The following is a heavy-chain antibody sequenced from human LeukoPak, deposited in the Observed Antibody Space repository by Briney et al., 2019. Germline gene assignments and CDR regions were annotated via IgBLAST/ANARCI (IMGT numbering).Heavy chain of an antibody. D-gene: IGHD5-12*01. Sequence: GASVKVSCKASGYTFTGYYMHWVRQAPGQGLEWMGWINPNSGGTNYAQKFQGRVTMTRDMSTSTVYMELSSLRSEDTAVYYCAREIGYSGYDYSDYWGQGTLVTVSS. V-gene: IGHV1-2*02. J-gene: IGHJ4*02. CDR1: GYTFTGYY. CDR3: AREIGYSGYDYSDY. CDR2: INPNSGGT.